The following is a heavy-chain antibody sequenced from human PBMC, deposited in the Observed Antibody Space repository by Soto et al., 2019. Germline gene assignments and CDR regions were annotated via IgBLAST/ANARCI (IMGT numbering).Heavy chain of an antibody. D-gene: IGHD3-9*01. Sequence: SETPSLTCPFSGGSISSGGYYWSWIRQHPGKGLEWIGYIYYSGSTYYNPSLKSRATISVDTSKNQFSLKLSSVTAADTAVYYCARADSDYDILTGYQMGLDYWGQGTLVTVS. CDR2: IYYSGST. J-gene: IGHJ4*02. V-gene: IGHV4-31*03. CDR3: ARADSDYDILTGYQMGLDY. CDR1: GGSISSGGYY.